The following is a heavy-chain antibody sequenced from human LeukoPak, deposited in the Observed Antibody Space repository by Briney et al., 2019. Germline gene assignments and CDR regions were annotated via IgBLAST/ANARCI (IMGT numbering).Heavy chain of an antibody. J-gene: IGHJ4*02. CDR2: IYTSGST. Sequence: SETLSLTCTVSGGSISSYYWSWIRQPAGRGLEWIGRIYTSGSTNYNPSLKSRVTISVDTSKNQFSLKLSSVTAADTAVYYCASGRSRYCSGGSCSIFDYWGQGTLVTVSS. CDR1: GGSISSYY. D-gene: IGHD2-15*01. V-gene: IGHV4-4*07. CDR3: ASGRSRYCSGGSCSIFDY.